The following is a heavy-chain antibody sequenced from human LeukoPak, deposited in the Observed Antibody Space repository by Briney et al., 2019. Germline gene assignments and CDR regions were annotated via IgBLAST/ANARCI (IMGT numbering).Heavy chain of an antibody. CDR2: IIPIFGTA. D-gene: IGHD4/OR15-4a*01. CDR3: ARDALGDYGGNRRFDY. Sequence: SVKVSCKASGGTFSSYAISWVRQAPGQGLEWMGGIIPIFGTANYAQKFQGRVTVTTDTSTSTVYMELSSLKSDDTAVYYCARDALGDYGGNRRFDYWGQGTLVTVSS. V-gene: IGHV1-69*05. J-gene: IGHJ4*02. CDR1: GGTFSSYA.